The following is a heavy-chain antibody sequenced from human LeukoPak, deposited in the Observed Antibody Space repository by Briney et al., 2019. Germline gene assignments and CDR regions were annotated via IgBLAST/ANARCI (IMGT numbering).Heavy chain of an antibody. V-gene: IGHV3-30*02. J-gene: IGHJ4*02. CDR3: AWDSDDYYGSGSYPRY. Sequence: GGSLRLSCAASGFTFSNYGMHWVRQAPGKGLEWVAFIRYDGSHKYYADSVKGRFTISRDNSKNTLFLQLNSLRAEDTAVYYCAWDSDDYYGSGSYPRYWGQGTLVTVSS. CDR2: IRYDGSHK. CDR1: GFTFSNYG. D-gene: IGHD3-10*01.